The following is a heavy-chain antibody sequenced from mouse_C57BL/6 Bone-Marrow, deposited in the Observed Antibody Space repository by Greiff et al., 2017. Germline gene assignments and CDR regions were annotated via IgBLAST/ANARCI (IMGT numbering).Heavy chain of an antibody. CDR3: ARLGPLYY. D-gene: IGHD1-1*01. CDR1: GYTFTDYY. J-gene: IGHJ2*01. V-gene: IGHV1-26*01. CDR2: INPNNGGT. Sequence: EVQLQQSGPELVKPGASVKISCKASGYTFTDYYMNWVKQSHGKSLEWIGDINPNNGGTSYNQKFKGKATLTVDKSSSTAYMELRSLTSEDSAVYYCARLGPLYYWGQGTTLTVSS.